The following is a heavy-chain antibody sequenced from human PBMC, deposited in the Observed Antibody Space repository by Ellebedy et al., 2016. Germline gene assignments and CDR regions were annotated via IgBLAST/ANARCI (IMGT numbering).Heavy chain of an antibody. Sequence: SETLSLXXTVSGGSISSYYWSWIRQPPGKGLEWIGYIYYSGSTNYNPSLKSRVTISVDTSKNQFSLKLSSVTAADTAVYYCARHLAGKTVLFDYWGQGTLVTVSS. D-gene: IGHD1-14*01. V-gene: IGHV4-59*08. CDR3: ARHLAGKTVLFDY. J-gene: IGHJ4*02. CDR1: GGSISSYY. CDR2: IYYSGST.